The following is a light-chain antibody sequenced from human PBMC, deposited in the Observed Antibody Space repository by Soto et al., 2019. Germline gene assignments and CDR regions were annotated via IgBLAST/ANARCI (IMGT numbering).Light chain of an antibody. Sequence: QPVLTQSPSASASLGASVKLTCTLSSGHSNYAIAWHQQQPEKGPRYLMKLKSDGSHIKGDGIPDRFSGSSSGAERYLTISSLQSEDEADYYCQTWGTGIRVFGGGTKLTVL. CDR3: QTWGTGIRV. J-gene: IGLJ2*01. CDR1: SGHSNYA. V-gene: IGLV4-69*01. CDR2: LKSDGSH.